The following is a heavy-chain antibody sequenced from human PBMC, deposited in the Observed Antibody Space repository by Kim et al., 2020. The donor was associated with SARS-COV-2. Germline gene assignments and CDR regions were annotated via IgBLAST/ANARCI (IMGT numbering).Heavy chain of an antibody. D-gene: IGHD3-22*01. Sequence: GGSLRLSCVASGFSFSNFGMHWVRQAPGKGLEWVAVIWYDGSITYYEDSIKGRFTISRDNSKNTLYLQMNSLRVEDTAVYYCAKSTDYDRSGYYYYLDYWGQGTLVIVSS. CDR3: AKSTDYDRSGYYYYLDY. V-gene: IGHV3-33*06. CDR2: IWYDGSIT. J-gene: IGHJ4*02. CDR1: GFSFSNFG.